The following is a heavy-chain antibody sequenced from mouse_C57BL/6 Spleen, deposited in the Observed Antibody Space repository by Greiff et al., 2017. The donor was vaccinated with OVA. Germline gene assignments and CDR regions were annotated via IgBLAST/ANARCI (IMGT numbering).Heavy chain of an antibody. CDR3: ASTVFYAMDY. CDR1: GYSFTGYY. Sequence: EVQLQQSGPELVKPGASVKISCKASGYSFTGYYMNWVKQSPEKSLEWIGEINPSTGGTTYNQKFKAKATLTVDKSSSTAYMQLKSLTSEDSAVYYCASTVFYAMDYWGQGTSVTVSS. J-gene: IGHJ4*01. V-gene: IGHV1-42*01. CDR2: INPSTGGT.